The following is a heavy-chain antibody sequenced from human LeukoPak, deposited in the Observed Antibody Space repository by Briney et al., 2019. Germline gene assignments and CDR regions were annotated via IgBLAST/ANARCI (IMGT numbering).Heavy chain of an antibody. J-gene: IGHJ3*02. Sequence: ASVKVSCKASGYTFTGYYMHWVRQAPGQGLEWMGWINPNSGGTNYAQKFQGRVTMTRDTSISTAYMELSRLRSDDTAVYYCARGEDIVVVVAPNGAAFDIWGQGTMVTVSS. V-gene: IGHV1-2*02. D-gene: IGHD2-15*01. CDR2: INPNSGGT. CDR1: GYTFTGYY. CDR3: ARGEDIVVVVAPNGAAFDI.